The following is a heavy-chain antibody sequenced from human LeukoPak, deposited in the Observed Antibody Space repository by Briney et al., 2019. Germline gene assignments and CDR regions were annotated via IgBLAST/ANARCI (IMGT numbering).Heavy chain of an antibody. Sequence: PGGSLRLSCAASGFTFSTYWMTWVRQAPGKGLQWVASIRQDANVKYYVDSVKGRFTISRDTAENSLYLQMNSLRAEDTAVYYCARWAVDSGIYYIASWGQGSLVTVSS. J-gene: IGHJ4*02. CDR2: IRQDANVK. D-gene: IGHD3-10*01. CDR3: ARWAVDSGIYYIAS. CDR1: GFTFSTYW. V-gene: IGHV3-7*01.